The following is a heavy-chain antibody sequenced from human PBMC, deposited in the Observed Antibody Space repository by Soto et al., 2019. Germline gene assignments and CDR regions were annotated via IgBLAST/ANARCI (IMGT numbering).Heavy chain of an antibody. J-gene: IGHJ5*02. CDR1: GVSFSGYY. Sequence: QVQLQQWGAGLLKPSATLSLTCAVCGVSFSGYYWSWIRQPQGKGLEWIGAINHSGITNYNPSIKSRGTTSVDTSKNSGSEKPSSVTGPETADYDCARGSLDEWWLDPRCRGALVTV. V-gene: IGHV4-34*01. CDR3: ARGSLDEWWLDP. D-gene: IGHD2-8*01. CDR2: INHSGIT.